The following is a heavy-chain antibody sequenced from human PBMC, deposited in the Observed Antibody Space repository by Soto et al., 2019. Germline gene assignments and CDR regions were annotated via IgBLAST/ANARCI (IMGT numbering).Heavy chain of an antibody. J-gene: IGHJ5*02. V-gene: IGHV4-4*02. CDR2: IYHSGST. CDR3: ARAGTGTTDRWFDP. CDR1: GGSISSSNW. D-gene: IGHD3-10*01. Sequence: SETLSLTCAVSGGSISSSNWWSLVRQPRGKGLEWIGEIYHSGSTNYNPSLKSRVTISVDKSKNQFSLKLSSVTAADTAVYYCARAGTGTTDRWFDPWGQGTLVTVS.